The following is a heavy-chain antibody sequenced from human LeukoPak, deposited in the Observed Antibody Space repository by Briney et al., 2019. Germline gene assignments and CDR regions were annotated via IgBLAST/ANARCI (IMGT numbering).Heavy chain of an antibody. J-gene: IGHJ4*02. CDR1: GGSISSYY. D-gene: IGHD3-3*01. Sequence: SETLSLTCTVSGGSISSYYWSWIRQPAGKGQEWIGRIYTSGSTNYNPSLKSRVTMSVDTSKNQFSLKLSSVTAADTAVYYCSRDLASPYDFWSGPDYWGQGTLVTVSS. CDR3: SRDLASPYDFWSGPDY. V-gene: IGHV4-4*07. CDR2: IYTSGST.